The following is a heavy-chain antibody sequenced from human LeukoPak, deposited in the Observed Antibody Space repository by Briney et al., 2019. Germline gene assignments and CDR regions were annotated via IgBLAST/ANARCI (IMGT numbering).Heavy chain of an antibody. J-gene: IGHJ4*02. V-gene: IGHV3-30*18. D-gene: IGHD2-2*01. CDR2: ILHDGSNQ. Sequence: PGRSLRLSCAASGFTFSGHAMHWVRQAPGKGLEWVAVILHDGSNQYYADSVKGRFTISRDNSKNTLFLQMNSLRAEDTAVYYCAKDPRYCSSTSCYVGVRYFDYWGQGTLVTVSP. CDR1: GFTFSGHA. CDR3: AKDPRYCSSTSCYVGVRYFDY.